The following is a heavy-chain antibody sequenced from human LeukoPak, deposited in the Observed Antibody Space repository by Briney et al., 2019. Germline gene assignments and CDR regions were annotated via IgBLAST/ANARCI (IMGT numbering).Heavy chain of an antibody. J-gene: IGHJ6*03. CDR1: GFTFSWYW. V-gene: IGHV3-30*02. CDR2: IRYDGSNK. Sequence: GGSLRLSCAASGFTFSWYWMSWVRQAPGKGLEWVAFIRYDGSNKYYADSVKGRFTISRDNSKNTLYLQMNSLRAEDTAVYYCAKDRYMDVWGKGTTVTVSS. CDR3: AKDRYMDV.